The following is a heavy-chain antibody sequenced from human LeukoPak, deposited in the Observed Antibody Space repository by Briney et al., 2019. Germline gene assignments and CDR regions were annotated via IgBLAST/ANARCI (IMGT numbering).Heavy chain of an antibody. CDR2: IIPILGIA. J-gene: IGHJ4*02. V-gene: IGHV1-69*04. CDR3: ARDSYGSGSYYNVPMCY. D-gene: IGHD3-10*01. CDR1: GGTFSSYA. Sequence: KISCKASGGTFSSYAISWVRQAPGQGLEWMGRIIPILGIANYAQKFQGRVTITADKSTSTAYMELSSLRSEDTAVYYCARDSYGSGSYYNVPMCYWGQGTLVTVSS.